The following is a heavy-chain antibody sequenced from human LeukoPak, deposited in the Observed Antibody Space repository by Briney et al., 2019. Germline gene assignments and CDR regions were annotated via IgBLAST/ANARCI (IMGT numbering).Heavy chain of an antibody. J-gene: IGHJ3*02. Sequence: SETLSLTCTVSGGSLSSSSYYWGWLRQPPGKGLEWIGSIYYSGSTYYNPSLKSRVTISVDTSKNQFSLKLSSVTAADTAIYYCARMPTGGAFDIWGQGTTVTVSS. V-gene: IGHV4-39*01. D-gene: IGHD4-17*01. CDR3: ARMPTGGAFDI. CDR2: IYYSGST. CDR1: GGSLSSSSYY.